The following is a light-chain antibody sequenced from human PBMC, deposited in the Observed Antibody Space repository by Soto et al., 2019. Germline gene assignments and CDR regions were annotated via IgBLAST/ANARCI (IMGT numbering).Light chain of an antibody. CDR1: QFVSSTY. Sequence: EVVLTQSPGTLSLSPGARATLSCRVSQFVSSTYLAWYQQRPGQAPRLLIYGASSRATGIPDRFSGGGSETDFTLTISRLESEDSAVYYCQQYGISPFAFGGGTKVDIK. CDR2: GAS. J-gene: IGKJ4*01. CDR3: QQYGISPFA. V-gene: IGKV3-20*01.